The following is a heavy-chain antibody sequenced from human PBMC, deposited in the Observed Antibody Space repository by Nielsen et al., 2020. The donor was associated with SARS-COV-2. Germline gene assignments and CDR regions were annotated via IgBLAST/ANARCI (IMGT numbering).Heavy chain of an antibody. CDR2: ISGGGSMT. D-gene: IGHD4-23*01. J-gene: IGHJ4*02. V-gene: IGHV3-23*01. Sequence: GESLKISCAASGFTFSTYAMSWFRQAPGKGLEWVSAISGGGSMTYFADSVKGRFTISRDNSKNTLYLQMNSLRAEDTAVYYCARLIRWLNYWGQGTLVTVSS. CDR3: ARLIRWLNY. CDR1: GFTFSTYA.